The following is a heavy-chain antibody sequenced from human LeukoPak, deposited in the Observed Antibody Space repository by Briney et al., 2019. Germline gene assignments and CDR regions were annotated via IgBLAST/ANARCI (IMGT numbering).Heavy chain of an antibody. J-gene: IGHJ4*02. CDR1: GFTFSSYW. V-gene: IGHV3-23*01. Sequence: GGSLRLSCAASGFTFSSYWMSWVRQAPGKGLEWVSAISGSGGSTYYADSVKGRFTISRDNSKNTLYLQMNSLRAEDTAVYYCAKAPYSSGWYDPEPRYYFDYWGQGTLVAVSS. D-gene: IGHD6-19*01. CDR3: AKAPYSSGWYDPEPRYYFDY. CDR2: ISGSGGST.